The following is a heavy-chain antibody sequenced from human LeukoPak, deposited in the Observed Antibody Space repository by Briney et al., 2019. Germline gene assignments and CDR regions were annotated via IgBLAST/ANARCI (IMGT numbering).Heavy chain of an antibody. V-gene: IGHV3-23*01. Sequence: GGSLRLSCAVSGITLSNYGMSWVRQAPGKGLEWVAGISDRGSRTNYADSVKGRFTISTDHPKNTLYLQMNSLRAEDTAVYFCTKRGVVIRVILVGFHKEAYYFDSWGQGALVTVSS. D-gene: IGHD3-22*01. CDR2: ISDRGSRT. CDR1: GITLSNYG. J-gene: IGHJ4*02. CDR3: TKRGVVIRVILVGFHKEAYYFDS.